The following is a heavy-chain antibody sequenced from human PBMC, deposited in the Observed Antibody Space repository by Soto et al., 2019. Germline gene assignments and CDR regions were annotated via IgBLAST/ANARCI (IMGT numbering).Heavy chain of an antibody. V-gene: IGHV1-18*01. CDR2: ISTYNGNT. CDR3: ARANYFESSGPFDY. J-gene: IGHJ4*02. D-gene: IGHD3-22*01. Sequence: ASVKVSCKASGYTFTSYAITWVRQAPGQGLEWMGWISTYNGNTNYAQKLQGRVTMTTDTSTSTAYMELRSLRSDDTAVYYCARANYFESSGPFDYWGPGTLVTVSS. CDR1: GYTFTSYA.